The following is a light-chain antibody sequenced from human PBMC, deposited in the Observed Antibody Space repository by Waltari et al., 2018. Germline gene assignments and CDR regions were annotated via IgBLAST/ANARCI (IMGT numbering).Light chain of an antibody. CDR1: QSLLYRDGYTY. J-gene: IGKJ1*01. CDR3: MQGAHWPPP. CDR2: RVS. Sequence: DVVVTQSPLSLPVTPGHPASMSCRSSQSLLYRDGYTYLNWFHQRPGQSPRRLIYRVSRRDSGVPDSFSGSGSGADFTLNISRVEAEDVGVYYCMQGAHWPPPFGQGTNLDIK. V-gene: IGKV2-30*01.